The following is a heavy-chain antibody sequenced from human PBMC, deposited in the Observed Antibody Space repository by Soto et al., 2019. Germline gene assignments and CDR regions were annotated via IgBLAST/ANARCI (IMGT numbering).Heavy chain of an antibody. Sequence: GGSLRRSFSASGCSYSNYTLSWRRQAPGKGLEWVSTISGSDGKTFYADSVKGRFSISRDTSQSTLYLQMNSLRADDTAMYYCARWSYLDYWGQGTRVTVSS. J-gene: IGHJ4*02. V-gene: IGHV3-23*01. CDR3: ARWSYLDY. CDR1: GCSYSNYT. CDR2: ISGSDGKT. D-gene: IGHD3-3*01.